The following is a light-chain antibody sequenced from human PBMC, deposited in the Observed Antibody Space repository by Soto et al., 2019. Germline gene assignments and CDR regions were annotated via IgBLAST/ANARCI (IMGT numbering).Light chain of an antibody. J-gene: IGKJ2*03. CDR1: HSISNY. Sequence: IQMTRSPSSLSASVGDGVTITCRASHSISNYLNWYQQKPGKAPNLLIYTASSLQSGVPSRFSGSGSGTAFTLTISSLQPEDFATYYCQKSYSTPYSFGQGTKVDIK. CDR2: TAS. V-gene: IGKV1-39*01. CDR3: QKSYSTPYS.